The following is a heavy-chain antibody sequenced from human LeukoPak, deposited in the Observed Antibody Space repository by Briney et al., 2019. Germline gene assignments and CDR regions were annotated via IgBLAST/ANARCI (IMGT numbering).Heavy chain of an antibody. CDR3: AKDYPYYDYVWGSSCPDY. CDR1: GFTFSGYG. V-gene: IGHV3-30*02. Sequence: GGSLRLSCAASGFTFSGYGMHWVRQAPGKGLEWVAFIRYDGSNKYYADSVKGRFTISRDNSKNTLYLQMNSLRAEDTAVYYCAKDYPYYDYVWGSSCPDYWGQGTLVTVSS. J-gene: IGHJ4*02. D-gene: IGHD3-16*01. CDR2: IRYDGSNK.